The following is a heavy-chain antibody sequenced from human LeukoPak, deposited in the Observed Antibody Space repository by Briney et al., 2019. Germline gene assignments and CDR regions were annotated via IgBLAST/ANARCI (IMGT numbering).Heavy chain of an antibody. CDR2: IYPGDSEA. CDR3: ARCKAVAGTINAFDF. V-gene: IGHV5-51*01. CDR1: GSPFTSYW. J-gene: IGHJ3*01. Sequence: GEPLQISCQGSGSPFTSYWIGWVRQLPGKDGEWMGIIYPGDSEARYSPSFRGQVTISADKSINTAYLQWSSLKASDTAMYYCARCKAVAGTINAFDFWGQGTMVTVSS. D-gene: IGHD6-19*01.